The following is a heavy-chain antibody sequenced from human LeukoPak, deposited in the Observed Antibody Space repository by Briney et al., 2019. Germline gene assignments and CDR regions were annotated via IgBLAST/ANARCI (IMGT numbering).Heavy chain of an antibody. Sequence: ASVKVSCKASGGTFSSFALSWVRQAPGQGLEWMGRINPNNGGTNYAQKFQGRVTMTRDTSISTAYMDLSTPRSDDTAVYYCARVGTGSSPFDSWGQGTLVTVSS. CDR2: INPNNGGT. D-gene: IGHD1-26*01. CDR3: ARVGTGSSPFDS. CDR1: GGTFSSFA. J-gene: IGHJ4*02. V-gene: IGHV1-2*06.